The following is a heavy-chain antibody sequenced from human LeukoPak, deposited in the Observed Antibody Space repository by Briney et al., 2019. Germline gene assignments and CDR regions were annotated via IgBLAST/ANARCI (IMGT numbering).Heavy chain of an antibody. CDR1: GFIFSSYG. D-gene: IGHD3-22*01. V-gene: IGHV3-30*02. CDR2: ISYAGNMK. Sequence: PGGSLRLSCAASGFIFSSYGMHWVRQAPGKGLEWVAYISYAGNMKDYADSVKGRFTVSRDNSKNTLFLQMNSLRAEDTAVYYCAKDSSYYYDSLPKAYWYFDLWGRGTLVTVSS. J-gene: IGHJ2*01. CDR3: AKDSSYYYDSLPKAYWYFDL.